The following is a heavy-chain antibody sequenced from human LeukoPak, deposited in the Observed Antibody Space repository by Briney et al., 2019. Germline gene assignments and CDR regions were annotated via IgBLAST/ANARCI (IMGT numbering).Heavy chain of an antibody. CDR2: TRNKANSYTT. J-gene: IGHJ4*02. CDR3: ARVNVASSGFDY. V-gene: IGHV3-72*01. D-gene: IGHD3-10*01. Sequence: GGSLRLSCAASGFTFTDHYMDWVRQAPGKGLEWGGRTRNKANSYTTEYAASVKGRLTISRDDSKNSLYLQMNSLKTEDTAVYYCARVNVASSGFDYWGQGTLVTVSS. CDR1: GFTFTDHY.